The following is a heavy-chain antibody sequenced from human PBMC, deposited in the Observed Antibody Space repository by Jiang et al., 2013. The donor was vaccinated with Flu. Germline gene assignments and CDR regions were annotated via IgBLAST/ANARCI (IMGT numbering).Heavy chain of an antibody. Sequence: VQLLESGGGLVEPGRSLRLSCTGSGFTFSGYGMHWVRQAPGKGLEWVAVIWYDGSNKYYADSVKGRFSISRDNSQNMVYLQMNGLRVEDTAVYYCARDPGYDPLWGQGTLVTVSS. V-gene: IGHV3-33*01. CDR1: GFTFSGYG. D-gene: IGHD2-2*01. CDR3: ARDPGYDPL. CDR2: IWYDGSNK. J-gene: IGHJ4*02.